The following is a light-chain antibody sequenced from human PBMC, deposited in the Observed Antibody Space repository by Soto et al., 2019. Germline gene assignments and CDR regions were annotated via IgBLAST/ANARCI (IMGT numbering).Light chain of an antibody. J-gene: IGKJ4*01. CDR2: EAS. CDR1: QGISSH. V-gene: IGKV1-9*01. CDR3: QQLNSYPRT. Sequence: DIQLTQSPSFLSASVGDRVTINCRASQGISSHLAWYQQKPGRAPKVVIYEASTLQSGVPLRFSGSGSGPEFTLTISSLQPEDFATYYCQQLNSYPRTFGGGTKLEIK.